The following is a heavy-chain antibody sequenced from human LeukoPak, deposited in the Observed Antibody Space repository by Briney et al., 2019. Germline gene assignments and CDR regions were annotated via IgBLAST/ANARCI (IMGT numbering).Heavy chain of an antibody. CDR3: ARDVVVVAAGNFDY. CDR2: INPNSGGT. V-gene: IGHV1-2*02. Sequence: ASVKVSCKASGYTFTGFYMHWVRQAPGQGLEWMGWINPNSGGTNYAQKFQGRVTMTRDTSINTAYMELSSLRSEDTAVYYCARDVVVVAAGNFDYWGQGTLVTVSS. CDR1: GYTFTGFY. J-gene: IGHJ4*02. D-gene: IGHD2-15*01.